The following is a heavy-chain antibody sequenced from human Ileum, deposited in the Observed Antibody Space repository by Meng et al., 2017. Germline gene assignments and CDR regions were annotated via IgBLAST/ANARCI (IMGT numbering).Heavy chain of an antibody. CDR1: GYTFRNYP. D-gene: IGHD1-1*01. Sequence: QVQLVQSGTEVKKCGASVKVSCTASGYTFRNYPLHLVRQAPGQRAEWMGWINAGNGNIKISQKFQGRTTVTSDTSATAYMELSSLRSEDTAVYFCARENDNWNYFDYWGQGSLVTVSS. V-gene: IGHV1-3*01. CDR2: INAGNGNI. CDR3: ARENDNWNYFDY. J-gene: IGHJ4*02.